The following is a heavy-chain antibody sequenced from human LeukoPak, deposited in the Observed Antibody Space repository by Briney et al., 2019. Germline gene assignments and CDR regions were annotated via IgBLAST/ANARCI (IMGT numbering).Heavy chain of an antibody. D-gene: IGHD2-2*01. V-gene: IGHV4-39*01. CDR1: GGSISSRSYY. CDR2: IYYSGTT. Sequence: SETLSLTCTVSGGSISSRSYYWGWIRQPPGKGLEWIGSIYYSGTTYYNPSLKSRVTISVDTSKNQFSLKLNSVTAADTAVYYCARALIVVVPAAIPDWGQGALVTVSS. CDR3: ARALIVVVPAAIPD. J-gene: IGHJ4*02.